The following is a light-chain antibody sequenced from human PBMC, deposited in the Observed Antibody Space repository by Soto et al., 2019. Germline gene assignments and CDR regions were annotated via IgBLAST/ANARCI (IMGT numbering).Light chain of an antibody. CDR2: EVS. CDR3: SSYTSSSTLDYV. Sequence: QSALTQPASVSGSPGQSITISCTGTISDVGTYNYVSWYQQHPGKAPKLMIYEVSNRPSGISNRFSGSKSGNTASLTISGLQADDEADYYCSSYTSSSTLDYVFGTGTKLTVL. V-gene: IGLV2-14*01. J-gene: IGLJ1*01. CDR1: ISDVGTYNY.